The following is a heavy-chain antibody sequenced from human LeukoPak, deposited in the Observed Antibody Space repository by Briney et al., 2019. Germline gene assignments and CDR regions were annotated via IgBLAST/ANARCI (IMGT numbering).Heavy chain of an antibody. CDR2: IYYTGST. CDR3: ARRTYYDTLTGYNYWYFDL. D-gene: IGHD3-9*01. J-gene: IGHJ2*01. V-gene: IGHV4-59*11. CDR1: GVSISDHY. Sequence: SETLSLTCTVSGVSISDHYWSWVRQPPGKGLEWIGYIYYTGSTDYNPSLKSRVTMSLDTSKNQFSLNLRSVTATDTAVYYCARRTYYDTLTGYNYWYFDLWGRGTLVTASS.